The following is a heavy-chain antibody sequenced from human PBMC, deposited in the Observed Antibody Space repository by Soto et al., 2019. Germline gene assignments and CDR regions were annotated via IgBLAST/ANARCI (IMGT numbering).Heavy chain of an antibody. V-gene: IGHV3-30*18. D-gene: IGHD6-19*01. CDR1: GFTFSDYA. J-gene: IGHJ4*02. Sequence: VQLVESGGGVVQPGRSLRLSCAASGFTFSDYAMHWVRQAPGKGLEWVAVVSHDVRNTHYADSVNGRFTISRDSSKNTVSLEMTILRAEDTAVYYGAKGGRQWLVTSAFTYWGQGALVTVSS. CDR2: VSHDVRNT. CDR3: AKGGRQWLVTSAFTY.